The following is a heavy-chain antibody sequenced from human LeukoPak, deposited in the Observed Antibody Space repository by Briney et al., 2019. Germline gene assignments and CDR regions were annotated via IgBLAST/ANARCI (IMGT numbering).Heavy chain of an antibody. CDR3: ARGGKMATSPFDY. Sequence: EASVKVSCKASGYTFTGYYMHWVRQAPGQGLEWMGWINPNSGGTNYAQKFQGRVTMTRDTSISTAYMELSRLRSDDTAVYYCARGGKMATSPFDYWGQGTLVTVSS. D-gene: IGHD5-24*01. V-gene: IGHV1-2*02. CDR1: GYTFTGYY. J-gene: IGHJ4*02. CDR2: INPNSGGT.